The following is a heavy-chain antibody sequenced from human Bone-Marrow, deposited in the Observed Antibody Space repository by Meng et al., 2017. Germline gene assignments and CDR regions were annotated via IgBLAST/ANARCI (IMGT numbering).Heavy chain of an antibody. CDR1: GFTFSSYA. CDR3: ARERISLDDFWGGYAPIDP. Sequence: GESLKISCAASGFTFSSYAMHWVRQAPGKGLEWVAVISYDGSNKYYADSVKGRFTIPRDKSKNTLYLQRNSLRAEDAAVYYCARERISLDDFWGGYAPIDPWGQGTLVTVSS. D-gene: IGHD3-3*01. CDR2: ISYDGSNK. V-gene: IGHV3-30*01. J-gene: IGHJ5*02.